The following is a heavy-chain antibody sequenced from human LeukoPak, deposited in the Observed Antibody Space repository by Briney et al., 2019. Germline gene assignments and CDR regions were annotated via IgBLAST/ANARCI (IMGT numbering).Heavy chain of an antibody. D-gene: IGHD7-27*01. CDR3: ARHENTGDAHIYGFDY. CDR2: IYYSGST. J-gene: IGHJ4*02. Sequence: SETLSLTCTVSGGSVSSYYWSWIRQPPGKGLEWIAYIYYSGSTNYNPSLKSRATISVDTSKNQFSLKLSSVTAADTAVYYCARHENTGDAHIYGFDYWGQGTLVTVSS. CDR1: GGSVSSYY. V-gene: IGHV4-59*08.